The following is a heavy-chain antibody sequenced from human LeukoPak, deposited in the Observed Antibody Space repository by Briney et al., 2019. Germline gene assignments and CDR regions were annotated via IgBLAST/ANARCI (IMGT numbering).Heavy chain of an antibody. CDR3: ARDQSMWEPRTWFDP. V-gene: IGHV4-59*13. CDR2: IYNIEST. CDR1: GSSISNYH. Sequence: SETLSLTCTVSGSSISNYHWSWIRQPPGKGLEYIGYIYNIESTYYNPSLKSRVTISVDTSKNQFSLKLSSVTAADTAVYYCARDQSMWEPRTWFDPWGQGTLVTVSS. J-gene: IGHJ5*02. D-gene: IGHD1-26*01.